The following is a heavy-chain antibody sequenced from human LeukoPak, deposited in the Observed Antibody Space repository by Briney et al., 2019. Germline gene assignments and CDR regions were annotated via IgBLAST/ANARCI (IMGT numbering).Heavy chain of an antibody. Sequence: ASVKVSCKASGGTFSSYAISWVRQAPGQGLEWMARIIPIFGTANYAQKFQGRVTITTDESTSTAYMELSSLRSEDTAVYYCARAGYSYAQDAFDIWGQGTMVTVSS. J-gene: IGHJ3*02. CDR1: GGTFSSYA. CDR2: IIPIFGTA. V-gene: IGHV1-69*05. D-gene: IGHD5-18*01. CDR3: ARAGYSYAQDAFDI.